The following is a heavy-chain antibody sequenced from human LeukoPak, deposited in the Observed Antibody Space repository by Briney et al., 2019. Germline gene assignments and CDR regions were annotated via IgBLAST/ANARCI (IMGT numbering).Heavy chain of an antibody. CDR2: ISGSGGGT. J-gene: IGHJ4*02. V-gene: IGHV3-23*01. D-gene: IGHD1-26*01. CDR3: AKDLGRYRNNYFDY. Sequence: GRSLRLSCAASGFTFNSYAMSWVRQAPEKGLEWVATISGSGGGTYYADSVKGRFTISRDDSKNTLYLQMNNLRAEDTAVYYCAKDLGRYRNNYFDYWGQGTLVTVSS. CDR1: GFTFNSYA.